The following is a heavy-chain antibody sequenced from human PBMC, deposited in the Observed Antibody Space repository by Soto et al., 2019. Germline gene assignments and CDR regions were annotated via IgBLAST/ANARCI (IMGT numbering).Heavy chain of an antibody. Sequence: GGSLRLSCAASGFTFSNYAMSWVRQAPGKGLDWVSTISVPDGSTYYADSVKGRFTISRDNSKNTLYLQMNSLRAEDTAIYYSAKRSLSPYCDSSGWGQGTLVTVSS. V-gene: IGHV3-23*01. J-gene: IGHJ4*02. CDR3: AKRSLSPYCDSSG. CDR2: ISVPDGST. CDR1: GFTFSNYA. D-gene: IGHD3-22*01.